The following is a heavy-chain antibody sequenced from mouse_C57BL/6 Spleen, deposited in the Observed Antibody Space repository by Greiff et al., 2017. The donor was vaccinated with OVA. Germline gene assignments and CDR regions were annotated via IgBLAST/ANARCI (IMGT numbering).Heavy chain of an antibody. CDR3: ARWRAAPYAMDY. CDR2: INPGSGGT. J-gene: IGHJ4*01. CDR1: GYAFTNYL. Sequence: VQLQQSGAELVRPGTSVKVSCKASGYAFTNYLIEWVKQRPGQGLEWIGVINPGSGGTNYNEKFKGKATLTADKSSSTAYMQLSSLTSEDSAVYCCARWRAAPYAMDYWGQGTSVTVSS. V-gene: IGHV1-54*01. D-gene: IGHD3-3*01.